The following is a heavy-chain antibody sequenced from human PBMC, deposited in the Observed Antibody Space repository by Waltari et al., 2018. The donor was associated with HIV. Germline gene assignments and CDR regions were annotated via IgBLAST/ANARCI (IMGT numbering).Heavy chain of an antibody. CDR2: IYSGGST. Sequence: EVQEVEAEGGWVQPGGSHRLSWAASGFSDGAHHIGWVRQAPAKGLEWVSVIYSGGSTYYADSVKGRFTISRDNSKNTLYLQMNSLRAEDTAVYYCARDYGGNSFYYYYAMDVWGQGTTVTVSS. V-gene: IGHV3-66*01. D-gene: IGHD4-17*01. J-gene: IGHJ6*02. CDR3: ARDYGGNSFYYYYAMDV. CDR1: GFSDGAHH.